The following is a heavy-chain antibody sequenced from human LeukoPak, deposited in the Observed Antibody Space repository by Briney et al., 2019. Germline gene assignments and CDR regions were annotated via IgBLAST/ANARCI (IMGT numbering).Heavy chain of an antibody. J-gene: IGHJ4*02. CDR2: IKSGSNT. D-gene: IGHD7-27*01. CDR3: VNLPGGGQ. CDR1: GFTFSNFW. Sequence: GGSLRLSCAVSGFTFSNFWMSWVRQAPRKGLEWVSIIKSGSNTDYADSVKGRFAISRDNSKNTVYLQMNSLRTEDTAVYYCVNLPGGGQWGQGTLVTVSS. V-gene: IGHV3-66*02.